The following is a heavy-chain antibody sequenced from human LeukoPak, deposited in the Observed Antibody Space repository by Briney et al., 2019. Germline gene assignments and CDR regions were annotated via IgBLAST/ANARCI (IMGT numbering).Heavy chain of an antibody. CDR2: ISTSSSYI. CDR3: ARERWSFDY. J-gene: IGHJ4*02. CDR1: GFTFSSYS. D-gene: IGHD5-24*01. V-gene: IGHV3-21*01. Sequence: PGGSLRLSCAASGFTFSSYSMNWVRQAPGKGLEWVASISTSSSYIYYADSLKGRFTISRDNAKNSMYLQMNSLRTEDTAVYYCARERWSFDYWGQGTLVTVSS.